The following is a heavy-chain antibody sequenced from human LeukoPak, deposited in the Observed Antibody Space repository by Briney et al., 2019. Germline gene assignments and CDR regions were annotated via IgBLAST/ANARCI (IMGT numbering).Heavy chain of an antibody. Sequence: SETLSLTCTVSGDSISGDTYYWGWIRQPPGKGLEWIGTIYYSGTTYYNPSLKSRVTISVDTSKNQFSLELSSMTAADTAVYYCARGPTLKYFHHWGQGTLVSVSS. CDR2: IYYSGTT. V-gene: IGHV4-39*02. CDR3: ARGPTLKYFHH. CDR1: GDSISGDTYY. J-gene: IGHJ1*01.